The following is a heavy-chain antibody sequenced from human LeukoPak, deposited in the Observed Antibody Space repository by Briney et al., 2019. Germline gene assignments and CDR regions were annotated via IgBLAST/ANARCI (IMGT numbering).Heavy chain of an antibody. V-gene: IGHV4-30-4*01. Sequence: KPSETLSLTCIVSGGSISSGDYYWSWIRQPPGKGLEWIGYIYYSGSTYYNPSLKSRVTISVDTSKNQFSLKLSSVTAADTAVYYCARERGRDGYNWVFDYWGQGTLVTVSS. CDR3: ARERGRDGYNWVFDY. CDR1: GGSISSGDYY. CDR2: IYYSGST. J-gene: IGHJ4*02. D-gene: IGHD5-24*01.